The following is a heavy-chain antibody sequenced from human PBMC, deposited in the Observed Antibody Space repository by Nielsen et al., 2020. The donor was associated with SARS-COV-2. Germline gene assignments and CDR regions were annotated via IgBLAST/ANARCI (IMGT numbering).Heavy chain of an antibody. CDR2: SSARGAT. V-gene: IGHV4-4*08. CDR1: GASVNNFH. D-gene: IGHD3-22*01. J-gene: IGHJ4*02. Sequence: SETLSLTCTVSGASVNNFHWTWHRQFPGKGLEWIGYSSARGATRYNPSLKSRVSISIDTSKNQFFLNLMSVTAADSAIYFCAKYDTHSDWGQGTQVIVSS. CDR3: AKYDTHSD.